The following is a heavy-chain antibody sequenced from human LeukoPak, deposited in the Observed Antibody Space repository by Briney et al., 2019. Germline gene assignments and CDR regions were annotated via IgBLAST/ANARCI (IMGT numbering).Heavy chain of an antibody. CDR3: ARVPVVDDAYDI. J-gene: IGHJ3*02. V-gene: IGHV3-7*01. CDR2: IKQVGSEK. CDR1: GFTFSSYW. Sequence: GGSLRLSCAASGFTFSSYWMSWVRQAPGKGREWVANIKQVGSEKYYVDSVKGRFTISRDNAKNSLYLQMNSLRAEDTAVYYCARVPVVDDAYDIWGQGTMVTVSS. D-gene: IGHD3-22*01.